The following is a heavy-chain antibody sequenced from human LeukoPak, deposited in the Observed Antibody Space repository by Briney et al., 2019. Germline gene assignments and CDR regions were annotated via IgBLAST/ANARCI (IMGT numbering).Heavy chain of an antibody. CDR1: GGTFSSYA. CDR2: IIPIFGTA. J-gene: IGHJ5*02. V-gene: IGHV1-69*05. D-gene: IGHD1-7*01. CDR3: ARDNYAGANWFDP. Sequence: SVKVSCKASGGTFSSYAISWVRQAPGQGLEWMGGIIPIFGTANYAQKFQGRVTITTDESTSPAYMELSSLRSEDTAVYYCARDNYAGANWFDPWGQGTLVTVSS.